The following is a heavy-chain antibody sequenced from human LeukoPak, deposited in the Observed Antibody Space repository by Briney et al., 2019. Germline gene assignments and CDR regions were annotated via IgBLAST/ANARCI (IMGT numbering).Heavy chain of an antibody. CDR1: GXTFSNYW. J-gene: IGHJ5*02. D-gene: IGHD5-24*01. CDR3: ARASKPWLQLT. Sequence: HPGGSLRLSCAASGXTFSNYWVIWVRQAQGKGLEWVGNIKEDGSEKRYADSVRGRFTISRDNAQTSIYLQMNSLRAEDTAVYYCARASKPWLQLTWGQGTLVTVSS. CDR2: IKEDGSEK. V-gene: IGHV3-7*05.